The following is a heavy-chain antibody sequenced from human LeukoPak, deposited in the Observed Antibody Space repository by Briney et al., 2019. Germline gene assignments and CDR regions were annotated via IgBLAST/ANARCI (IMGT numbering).Heavy chain of an antibody. V-gene: IGHV1-58*02. J-gene: IGHJ3*02. CDR1: GFTFTSSA. CDR2: IVVGSGNT. Sequence: SVKVSCKASGFTFTSSAMQWVRQARGQRLEWIGWIVVGSGNTNYAQKFQERVTITGDMSTSTAYMELSSLRSEDTAVYYCAADPQWEPTVFAFDIWGQGTMVTVSS. CDR3: AADPQWEPTVFAFDI. D-gene: IGHD1-26*01.